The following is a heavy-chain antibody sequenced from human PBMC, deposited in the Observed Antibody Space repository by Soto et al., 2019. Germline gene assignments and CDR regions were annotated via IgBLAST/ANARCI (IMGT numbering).Heavy chain of an antibody. V-gene: IGHV1-18*01. CDR3: ARDAIYGWGSHDY. J-gene: IGHJ4*02. CDR2: ISVENGDT. D-gene: IGHD3-10*01. Sequence: QVKLVQSGSEVKKPGASVRVSCKASGYTFTNDAISWVRQAPGQGLEWMGWISVENGDTKYAQKFQGRVTMTADTSTSTVYMELRSLRSDDTAVYYCARDAIYGWGSHDYWGQGTLVTVSS. CDR1: GYTFTNDA.